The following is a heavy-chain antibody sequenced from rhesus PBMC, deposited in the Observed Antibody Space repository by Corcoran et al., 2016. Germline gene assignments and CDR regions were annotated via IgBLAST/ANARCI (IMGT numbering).Heavy chain of an antibody. CDR1: GYTFTDYY. J-gene: IGHJ3*01. D-gene: IGHD6-13*01. V-gene: IGHV1S2*01. CDR2: INPYNGNT. CDR3: ARDRSIAAGYAFDF. Sequence: QVQLVQSGAEVKKPGSSVKVSCKASGYTFTDYYMHWVRQAPRQGLEWMGWINPYNGNTKYAQKFQGRVTMTRDTTTSTAYMELSSLRSEDTAVYYCARDRSIAAGYAFDFWGQGLRVTVSS.